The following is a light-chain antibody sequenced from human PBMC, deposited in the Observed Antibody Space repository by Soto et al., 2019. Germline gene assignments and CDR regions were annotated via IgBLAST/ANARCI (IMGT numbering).Light chain of an antibody. J-gene: IGKJ4*01. CDR2: AAS. Sequence: AIRMTQSPSSFSASTGDRVTITCRASQGISRYLAWYQQKPGKAPKLLIYAASTLQSGVPSRFSGSGARTDFTLTISCLQSEDFATYYCQQYYSYPRTFGGGTKVEIK. CDR3: QQYYSYPRT. CDR1: QGISRY. V-gene: IGKV1-8*01.